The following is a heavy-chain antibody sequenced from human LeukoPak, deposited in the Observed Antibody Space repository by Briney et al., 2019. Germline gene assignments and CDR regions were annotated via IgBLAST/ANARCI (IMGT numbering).Heavy chain of an antibody. Sequence: SETLSLTCTVSGGSISSSSYYWSWIRQPPGKGLEWIGYIYYSGSTNYNPSLKSRVTISVGTSKNQFSLKLSSVTAADTAVYYCARAAIPYYYGSGSYPGYNWFDPWGQGTLVTVSS. CDR2: IYYSGST. V-gene: IGHV4-61*01. J-gene: IGHJ5*02. D-gene: IGHD3-10*01. CDR1: GGSISSSSYY. CDR3: ARAAIPYYYGSGSYPGYNWFDP.